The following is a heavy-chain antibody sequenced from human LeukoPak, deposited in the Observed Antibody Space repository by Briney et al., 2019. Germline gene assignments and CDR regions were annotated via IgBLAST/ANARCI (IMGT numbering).Heavy chain of an antibody. CDR3: AKDARGFQLHRGAFDI. V-gene: IGHV3-23*01. D-gene: IGHD2-2*01. CDR1: GFTFSSYA. J-gene: IGHJ3*02. CDR2: ISGSGGST. Sequence: GGSLRLSCAASGFTFSSYAMSWVRQAPGKGLEWVSAISGSGGSTYCADSVKGRFTISRDNSENTLYLQMNSLRGEDTAIYFCAKDARGFQLHRGAFDIWGQGTMVTVSS.